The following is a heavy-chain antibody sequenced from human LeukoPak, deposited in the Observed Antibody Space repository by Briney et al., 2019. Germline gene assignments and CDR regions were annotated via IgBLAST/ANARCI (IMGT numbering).Heavy chain of an antibody. CDR3: ARAGDIVVVPAAIVVTGTTDAFDI. CDR1: GGTFSSYA. CDR2: ISAYNGNT. Sequence: ASVKVSCKASGGTFSSYAISWVRQAPGQGLEWMGWISAYNGNTNYAQKLQGRVTMTTDTSTSTAYMELRSLRSDDTAVYYCARAGDIVVVPAAIVVTGTTDAFDIWGQGTMVTVSS. D-gene: IGHD2-2*02. V-gene: IGHV1-18*01. J-gene: IGHJ3*02.